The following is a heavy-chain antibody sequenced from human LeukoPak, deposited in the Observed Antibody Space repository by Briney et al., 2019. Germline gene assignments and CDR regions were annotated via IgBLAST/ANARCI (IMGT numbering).Heavy chain of an antibody. CDR1: GFTFDEYT. D-gene: IGHD6-6*01. V-gene: IGHV3-43*01. J-gene: IGHJ6*03. CDR3: AKGSSSETYMDV. CDR2: ISWDGGST. Sequence: PGGTLRLSCAASGFTFDEYTMHWVRQAPGKDLEWVSLISWDGGSTYYADSVKGRFTISRDNSKNSLYLQMNSLRTEDTALYYCAKGSSSETYMDVWGKGTTVTVSS.